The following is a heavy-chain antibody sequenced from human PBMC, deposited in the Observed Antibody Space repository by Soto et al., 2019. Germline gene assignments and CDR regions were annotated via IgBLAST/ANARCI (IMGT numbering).Heavy chain of an antibody. CDR1: GDSISRGAYY. CDR2: IYYRGNT. D-gene: IGHD6-13*01. V-gene: IGHV4-31*03. Sequence: PSETLSLTCTVSGDSISRGAYYWTWIRQHPGQGLEWIGCIYYRGNTYYNPSLESRVSISLDTSKNQFSLKLTSVTAADTAVYYCARSGYGSSDFDQWGRGTLVTVSS. CDR3: ARSGYGSSDFDQ. J-gene: IGHJ4*02.